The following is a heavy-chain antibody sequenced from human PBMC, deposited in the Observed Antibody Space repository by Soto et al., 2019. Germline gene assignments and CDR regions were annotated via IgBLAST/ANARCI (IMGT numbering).Heavy chain of an antibody. CDR1: GYTFTSYG. Sequence: ASVKVSCKASGYTFTSYGITWLRQAPGQGLEWMGWISTYSGHTTYAQRLQGRVTMTTDTSTSTAYMELRSLTSDDTAVYYCARDRDSSGSLSGHWGQGTLVTVSS. D-gene: IGHD3-22*01. CDR3: ARDRDSSGSLSGH. CDR2: ISTYSGHT. V-gene: IGHV1-18*01. J-gene: IGHJ4*02.